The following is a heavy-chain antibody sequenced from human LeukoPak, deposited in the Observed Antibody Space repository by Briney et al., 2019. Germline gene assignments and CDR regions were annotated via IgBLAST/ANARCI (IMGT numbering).Heavy chain of an antibody. J-gene: IGHJ5*02. CDR3: ARAGGLGTYYPNWFDP. Sequence: SQTLSLTSTVSAGSISSDTYSWSWVRQPAGKVLEWIGRIYTSGSTNYNPSLKHRVNISVDTSKNKFSMKLNSVTAADTAFYYCARAGGLGTYYPNWFDPWGQGTMVTVSS. CDR2: IYTSGST. CDR1: AGSISSDTYS. V-gene: IGHV4-61*02. D-gene: IGHD3-10*01.